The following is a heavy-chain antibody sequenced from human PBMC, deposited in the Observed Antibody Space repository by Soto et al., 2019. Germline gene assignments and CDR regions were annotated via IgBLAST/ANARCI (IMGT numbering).Heavy chain of an antibody. CDR1: GGSISSGGYY. V-gene: IGHV4-31*03. D-gene: IGHD3-10*01. Sequence: QVQLQESGPGLVKPSQTLSLTCTVSGGSISSGGYYWSWIRQHPGKGLAWIGYIYSSGSTYYNPSLNSRVTIPVETYKNQFFLKLSSVTAADTAVYYCARDRGSSGVRSELDIWGQGTRVTVSS. CDR2: IYSSGST. CDR3: ARDRGSSGVRSELDI. J-gene: IGHJ3*02.